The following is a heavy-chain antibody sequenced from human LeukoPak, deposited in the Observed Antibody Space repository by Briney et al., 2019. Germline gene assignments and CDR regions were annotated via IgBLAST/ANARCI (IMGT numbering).Heavy chain of an antibody. J-gene: IGHJ4*02. CDR2: ISYDGSNK. D-gene: IGHD2-15*01. V-gene: IGHV3-30*04. CDR3: ARYCSGGSCYDDY. CDR1: GFTFSTYT. Sequence: GGSLRLSCAASGFTFSTYTMNWVRQAPGKGLEWVAVISYDGSNKYYADSVKGRFTISRDNSKNTLYLQMNSLRAEDTAVYYCARYCSGGSCYDDYWGQGTLVTVSS.